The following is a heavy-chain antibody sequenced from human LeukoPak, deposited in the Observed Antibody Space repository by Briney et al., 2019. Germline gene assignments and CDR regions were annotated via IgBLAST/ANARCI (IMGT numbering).Heavy chain of an antibody. CDR2: ISSSSSHI. CDR1: GFTFSSYS. CDR3: ARDPRGDYVFDY. J-gene: IGHJ4*02. V-gene: IGHV3-21*01. Sequence: SGGSLRHSCAASGFTFSSYSMNWVRQALGKGLEWVSSISSSSSHIYYADSVKGRFTISRDNAKNSLYLQMNSLRAEDTAVYYCARDPRGDYVFDYWGQGTLVTVSS. D-gene: IGHD4-17*01.